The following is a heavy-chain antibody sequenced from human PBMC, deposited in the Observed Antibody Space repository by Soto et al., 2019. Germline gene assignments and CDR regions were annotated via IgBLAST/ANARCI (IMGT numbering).Heavy chain of an antibody. Sequence: SETLSLTCTVSGGSMSPNYWSWFRQPPGRGLEWVGYIYYAGSTSYNPSLKSRVTISLETSKSQFSLRLSSVTAADTAVYFCARLGFYYQSLDPWGPGTRVTVSS. CDR1: GGSMSPNY. CDR3: ARLGFYYQSLDP. V-gene: IGHV4-59*08. CDR2: IYYAGST. D-gene: IGHD3-22*01. J-gene: IGHJ5*02.